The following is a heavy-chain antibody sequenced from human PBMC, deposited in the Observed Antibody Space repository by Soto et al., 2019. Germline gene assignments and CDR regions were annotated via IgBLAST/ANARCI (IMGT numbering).Heavy chain of an antibody. D-gene: IGHD6-19*01. CDR1: GGSISSYY. V-gene: IGHV4-59*01. J-gene: IGHJ6*02. CDR2: IYYSGST. Sequence: SETLSLTCTVSGGSISSYYWSWIRQPPGKGLEWIGYIYYSGSTNYNPSLKSRVTISVDTSKNQFSLKLSSVTAEDTAVYYCARDQLQAVAGTFGMEVWGQGTTVT. CDR3: ARDQLQAVAGTFGMEV.